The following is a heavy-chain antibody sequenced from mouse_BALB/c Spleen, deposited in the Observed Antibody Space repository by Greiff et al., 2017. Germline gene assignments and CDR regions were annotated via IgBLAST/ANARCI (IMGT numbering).Heavy chain of an antibody. CDR2: ISSGGST. V-gene: IGHV5-6-5*01. CDR3: ARAYYGNYGGYFDV. D-gene: IGHD2-10*01. CDR1: GFTFSSYA. Sequence: EVMLVESGGGLVKPGGSLKLSCAASGFTFSSYAMSWVRQTPEKRLEWVASISSGGSTYYPDSVKGRFTISRDNARNILYLQMSSLRSEDTAMYYCARAYYGNYGGYFDVWGAGTTVTVSS. J-gene: IGHJ1*01.